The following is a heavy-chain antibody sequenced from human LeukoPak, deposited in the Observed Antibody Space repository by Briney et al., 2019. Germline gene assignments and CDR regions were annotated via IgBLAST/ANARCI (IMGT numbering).Heavy chain of an antibody. Sequence: GGSLRLSCAASGFTFDDYAMHWVRHAPGKGQEWVSGISWNSGSIGYADSVKGRFTISRDNAKNSLYLQMNSLRAEDTALYYCAKDITDSSGYPHDAFDIWGQGTMVTVSS. CDR2: ISWNSGSI. J-gene: IGHJ3*02. V-gene: IGHV3-9*01. CDR1: GFTFDDYA. CDR3: AKDITDSSGYPHDAFDI. D-gene: IGHD3-22*01.